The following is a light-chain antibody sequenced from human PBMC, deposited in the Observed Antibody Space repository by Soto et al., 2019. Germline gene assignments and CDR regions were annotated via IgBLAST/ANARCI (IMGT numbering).Light chain of an antibody. CDR3: QQFNSYPPT. V-gene: IGKV1-9*01. Sequence: DIQLTQAPSFLSASLVDRVTITCRASQGIGSFLAWYQQKPGIAPRLLIYSASTLQSGVSLRFSGSGSGTEFTLTISSLQSEDFATYYCQQFNSYPPTFGQGTKVEIK. CDR2: SAS. CDR1: QGIGSF. J-gene: IGKJ1*01.